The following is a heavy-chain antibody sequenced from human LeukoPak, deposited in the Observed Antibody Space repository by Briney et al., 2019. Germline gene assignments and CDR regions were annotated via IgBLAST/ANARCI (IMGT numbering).Heavy chain of an antibody. V-gene: IGHV4-4*07. CDR3: ARETSGTYYNPLGYMDV. CDR1: GGSISIYY. D-gene: IGHD3-10*01. J-gene: IGHJ6*03. CDR2: IFTSGIT. Sequence: SETLSLTCTVSGGSISIYYWNWIRQPAGKGLEWIGRIFTSGITNYNPSLKSRVTMSVDTSKTQFSLNLSSVIAADTAIYYCARETSGTYYNPLGYMDVWGKGTTVTVSS.